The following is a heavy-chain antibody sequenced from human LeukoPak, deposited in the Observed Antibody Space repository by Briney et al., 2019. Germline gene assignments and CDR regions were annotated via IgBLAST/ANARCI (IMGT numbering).Heavy chain of an antibody. CDR3: VKGGWGTVLDY. J-gene: IGHJ4*02. CDR1: GSTFSSYS. Sequence: GGSLRLSCAASGSTFSSYSMNWVRQAPGKGLEWVSTVSGSGDNTYYADSVKGRFTIARDNSKNTLFLQTNSLRVDDTAVYYCVKGGWGTVLDYWGQGTLVTVSS. V-gene: IGHV3-23*01. CDR2: VSGSGDNT. D-gene: IGHD1-14*01.